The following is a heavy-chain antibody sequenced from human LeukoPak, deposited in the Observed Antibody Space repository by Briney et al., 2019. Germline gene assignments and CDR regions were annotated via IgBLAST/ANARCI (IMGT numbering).Heavy chain of an antibody. CDR1: GGSISSSSYY. V-gene: IGHV4-39*07. CDR2: IYYSGST. Sequence: SETLSLTCTVSGGSISSSSYYWGWIRQPPGKGLEWIGSIYYSGSTYYTPSLKSRVTISVDTSKTQFSLKLSSVTAADTAVYYCAREKGKVLRFPDRAGRDYYMDVWGKGTTVTVSS. CDR3: AREKGKVLRFPDRAGRDYYMDV. J-gene: IGHJ6*03. D-gene: IGHD3-3*01.